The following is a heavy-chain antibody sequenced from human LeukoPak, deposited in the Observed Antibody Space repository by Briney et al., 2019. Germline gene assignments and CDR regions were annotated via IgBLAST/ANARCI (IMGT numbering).Heavy chain of an antibody. Sequence: SETLSLTCAVYGGSFSGYYWGWIRQPPGKGLEWIGEINHSGSTNYNPSLKSRVTISVDTSKNQFSLKLSSVTAADTAVYYCARGKGSRYYYGSGSYFIDYWGQGTLVTVSS. CDR1: GGSFSGYY. D-gene: IGHD3-10*01. CDR3: ARGKGSRYYYGSGSYFIDY. J-gene: IGHJ4*02. CDR2: INHSGST. V-gene: IGHV4-34*01.